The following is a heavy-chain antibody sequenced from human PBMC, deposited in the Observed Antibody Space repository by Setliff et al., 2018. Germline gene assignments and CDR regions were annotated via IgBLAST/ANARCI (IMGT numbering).Heavy chain of an antibody. J-gene: IGHJ4*02. D-gene: IGHD1-26*01. CDR1: GFTFGHYN. Sequence: GGSLRLSCTASGFTFGHYNMNWVRQAPGKGLEWVSSISITKYGDSVKGRFTISRDNAKNTLYLQMNSLRAEDTAVYYCVRDGAGAFDYWGQGTLVTVSS. CDR2: ISIT. V-gene: IGHV3-21*01. CDR3: VRDGAGAFDY.